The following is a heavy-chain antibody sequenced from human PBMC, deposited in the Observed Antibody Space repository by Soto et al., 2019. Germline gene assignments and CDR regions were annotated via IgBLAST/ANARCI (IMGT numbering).Heavy chain of an antibody. CDR3: ARDRGYSSSFSYYYYGMDV. CDR1: GFTFSSYG. D-gene: IGHD6-6*01. Sequence: QVQLVESGGGVVQPGRSLRLSCAASGFTFSSYGMHGVRQAPGKGLEWVAVIWYDGSNKYYADSVKGRFTISRDNSKNTLYLQMNSLRAEDTAVYYCARDRGYSSSFSYYYYGMDVWGQGTTVTVSS. V-gene: IGHV3-33*01. CDR2: IWYDGSNK. J-gene: IGHJ6*02.